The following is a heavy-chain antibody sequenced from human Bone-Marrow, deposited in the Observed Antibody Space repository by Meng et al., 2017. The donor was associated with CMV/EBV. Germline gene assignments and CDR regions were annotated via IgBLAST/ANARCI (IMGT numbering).Heavy chain of an antibody. CDR1: GFTVSSYA. J-gene: IGHJ5*02. D-gene: IGHD3-3*01. CDR3: AKDAANTIFGVAPRTWFDP. Sequence: GESLKISCAASGFTVSSYATSWVRQAPGKGLEWVSAISGSGGSTYYADSVKGRFTISRDNSKNTLYLQMNSLRAEDTAVYYCAKDAANTIFGVAPRTWFDPWGQGPLVTVSS. V-gene: IGHV3-23*01. CDR2: ISGSGGST.